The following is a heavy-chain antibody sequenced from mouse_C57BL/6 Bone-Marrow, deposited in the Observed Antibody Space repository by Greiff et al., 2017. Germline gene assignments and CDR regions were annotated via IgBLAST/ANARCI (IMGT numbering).Heavy chain of an antibody. CDR2: ISSGGSYT. CDR1: GFTFSSYG. V-gene: IGHV5-6*01. CDR3: ARQGPLLLRPG. J-gene: IGHJ3*02. Sequence: EVQVVESGGDLVKPGGSLKLSCAASGFTFSSYGMSWVRQTPDKRLEWVATISSGGSYTYYPDSVKGRFTISRDNAKNTLYLQMSSLKSEDTAMYYCARQGPLLLRPGWGQGTLVTVSA. D-gene: IGHD1-1*01.